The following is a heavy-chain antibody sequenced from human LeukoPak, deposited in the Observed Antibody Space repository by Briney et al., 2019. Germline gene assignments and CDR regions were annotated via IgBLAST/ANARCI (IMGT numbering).Heavy chain of an antibody. J-gene: IGHJ4*02. Sequence: GGSLRLSCAASGFTFSTYWMAWVRQAPGKGQEWVANIKGDDSARHQADSVKGRFTISRDNAQNSVYLQMSSLRGEDTAIYYCARDVVGSLDYWGQGTLVTVSS. V-gene: IGHV3-7*01. CDR2: IKGDDSAR. D-gene: IGHD1-26*01. CDR1: GFTFSTYW. CDR3: ARDVVGSLDY.